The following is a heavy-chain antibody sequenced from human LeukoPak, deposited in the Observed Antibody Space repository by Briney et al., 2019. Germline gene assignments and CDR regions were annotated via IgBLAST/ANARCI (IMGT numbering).Heavy chain of an antibody. CDR1: GFTFSSYW. Sequence: GGSLRLSCAASGFTFSSYWMHWVRQAPGKGLVWVSRIDTDGSSTSYADSVKGRFTISRDNAKNTLYLQMSSLRAEDTAVYYCARGPSIAARYDAFDIWGQGTLVSVSS. V-gene: IGHV3-74*01. CDR2: IDTDGSST. J-gene: IGHJ3*02. CDR3: ARGPSIAARYDAFDI. D-gene: IGHD6-6*01.